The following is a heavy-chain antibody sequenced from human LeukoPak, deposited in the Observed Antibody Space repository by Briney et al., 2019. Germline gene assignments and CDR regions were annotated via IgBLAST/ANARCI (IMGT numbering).Heavy chain of an antibody. CDR3: ARAQSGYPPDY. D-gene: IGHD3-9*01. CDR2: MSYDGNTK. V-gene: IGHV3-30-3*01. Sequence: QPGGSLRLSCAASGFTFSDYTLHWVRQAPGKGLEWVALMSYDGNTKYYADSVKGRFTVSRDNPKNTLYVQMNSLRAEDTAAYYCARAQSGYPPDYWGQGTLVAVSS. CDR1: GFTFSDYT. J-gene: IGHJ4*02.